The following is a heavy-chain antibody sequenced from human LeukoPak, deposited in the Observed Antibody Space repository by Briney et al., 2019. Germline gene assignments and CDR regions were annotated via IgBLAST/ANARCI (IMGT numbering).Heavy chain of an antibody. CDR2: ISSSSSYI. CDR1: GFTFSSYA. V-gene: IGHV3-21*01. D-gene: IGHD5-18*01. J-gene: IGHJ4*02. CDR3: ARDAPGYSWIDY. Sequence: PGGSLRLSCAASGFTFSSYAMSWVRQAPGKGLEWVSSISSSSSYIYYADSVKGRFTISRDDAKNSLYLQMNSLRAEDTAVYYCARDAPGYSWIDYWGQGTLVTVSS.